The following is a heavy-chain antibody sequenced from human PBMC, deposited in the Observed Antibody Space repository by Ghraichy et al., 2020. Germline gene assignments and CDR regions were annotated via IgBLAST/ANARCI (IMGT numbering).Heavy chain of an antibody. CDR3: ARVHRYCSGTSCFVFDY. CDR2: ISSDSSAI. Sequence: LSITCAASGFTFSTSSMNWVRQAPGKGLECISYISSDSSAIYYADSVKGRFTISRDNAKNSLYLQMSSLRDEDTAVYYCARVHRYCSGTSCFVFDYWGQGALVTVSS. J-gene: IGHJ4*02. D-gene: IGHD2-2*01. CDR1: GFTFSTSS. V-gene: IGHV3-48*02.